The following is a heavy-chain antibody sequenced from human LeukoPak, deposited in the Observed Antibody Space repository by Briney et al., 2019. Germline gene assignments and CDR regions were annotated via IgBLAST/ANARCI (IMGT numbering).Heavy chain of an antibody. CDR2: IYYSGST. CDR3: ARHPSSRYYFDY. Sequence: SETLSLTCTVSGGSISSYYWSWIRQPPGKGLEWIGYIYYSGSTNYNPSLKSRVTISTDTSKNQFSLKLSSVTAADTAVYYCARHPSSRYYFDYWGQGTLVTVSS. J-gene: IGHJ4*02. V-gene: IGHV4-59*08. CDR1: GGSISSYY.